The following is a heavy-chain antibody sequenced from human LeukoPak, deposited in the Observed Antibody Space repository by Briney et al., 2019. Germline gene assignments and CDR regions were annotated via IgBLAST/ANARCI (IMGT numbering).Heavy chain of an antibody. CDR2: VYYTGST. J-gene: IGHJ4*02. Sequence: SSETLSLTCTVSGGSISSYYWSWIRQTPGKGLEWIGYVYYTGSTNYNPSLKSRVTISVDTSKNQFSLKLSSVTAADTAVYYCARLTWHYDSSGYEIGFDYWGQGTLVTVSS. D-gene: IGHD3-22*01. CDR3: ARLTWHYDSSGYEIGFDY. V-gene: IGHV4-59*08. CDR1: GGSISSYY.